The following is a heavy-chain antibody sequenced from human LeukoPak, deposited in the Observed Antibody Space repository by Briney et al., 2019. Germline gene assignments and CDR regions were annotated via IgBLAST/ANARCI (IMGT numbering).Heavy chain of an antibody. V-gene: IGHV1-18*01. CDR3: AADPYCSSTSCFRFDY. Sequence: ASVKVSCKASGYTFTSYGISWVRPAPGQGLEWLGWISAYNGNTNYAQKLQGRVTMTTDTSTSTAYMELSSLRSEDTAVYYCAADPYCSSTSCFRFDYWGQGTLVTVSS. D-gene: IGHD2-2*01. CDR2: ISAYNGNT. CDR1: GYTFTSYG. J-gene: IGHJ4*02.